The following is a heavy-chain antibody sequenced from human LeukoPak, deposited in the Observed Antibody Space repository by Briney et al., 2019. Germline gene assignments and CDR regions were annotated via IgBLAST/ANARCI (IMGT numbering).Heavy chain of an antibody. CDR2: IIPIFGTA. J-gene: IGHJ5*02. CDR3: AAGMTTVTTTPFDP. V-gene: IGHV1-69*13. CDR1: GGTFSIYA. Sequence: GASVKVSCKASGGTFSIYAISWVRQAPGQGREWRGGIIPIFGTANYAQKFQGRVTITADESTSTAYMELSSLRSEDTAVYYCAAGMTTVTTTPFDPWGQGTLVTVSS. D-gene: IGHD4-17*01.